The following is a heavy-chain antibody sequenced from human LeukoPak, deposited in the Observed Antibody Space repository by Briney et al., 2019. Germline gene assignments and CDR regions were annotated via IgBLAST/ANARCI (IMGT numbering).Heavy chain of an antibody. D-gene: IGHD6-13*01. V-gene: IGHV1-2*02. Sequence: ASVKVSCKASGYTFTGYYMHWVRQAPGQGLEWMGWINPNSGGTNYAQKFQGRVTMTRDTSISTAYMELSRLRSDDTAVYYCARGSRSLLSSSWLSFDYWGQGTLVTVSS. CDR3: ARGSRSLLSSSWLSFDY. CDR2: INPNSGGT. J-gene: IGHJ4*02. CDR1: GYTFTGYY.